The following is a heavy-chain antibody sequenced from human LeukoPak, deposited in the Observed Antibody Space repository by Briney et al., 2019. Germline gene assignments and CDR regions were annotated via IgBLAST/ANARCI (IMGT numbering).Heavy chain of an antibody. V-gene: IGHV4-59*01. CDR1: GGSISSYY. J-gene: IGHJ5*02. CDR2: IYYSGST. CDR3: ARANPYNWFDP. Sequence: PSETLSLTCTVYGGSISSYYWSWIRQPPGKGLEWIGYIYYSGSTNYNPSLKSRVTISVDTSKNQFSLKLSSVTAADTAVYYCARANPYNWFDPWGQGTLVTVSS.